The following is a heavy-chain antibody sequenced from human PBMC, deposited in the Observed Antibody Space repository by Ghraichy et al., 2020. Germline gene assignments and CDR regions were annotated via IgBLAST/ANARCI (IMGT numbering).Heavy chain of an antibody. V-gene: IGHV4-39*07. Sequence: SETLSLTCTVSGGSISSSSYYWGWIRQPPGKGLEWIGSIYYSGSTYYNPSLKSRVTISVDTSKNQFSLKLSSVTAADTAVYYCARDKEGGQVYYYYGMDVWGQGTTVTVSS. CDR2: IYYSGST. J-gene: IGHJ6*02. D-gene: IGHD3-16*01. CDR1: GGSISSSSYY. CDR3: ARDKEGGQVYYYYGMDV.